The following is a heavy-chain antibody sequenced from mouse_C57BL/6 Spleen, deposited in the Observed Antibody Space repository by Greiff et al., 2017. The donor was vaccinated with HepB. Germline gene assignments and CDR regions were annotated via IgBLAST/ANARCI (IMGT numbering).Heavy chain of an antibody. CDR3: TTNGYYDY. CDR2: IDPENGDT. Sequence: VQLQHSGAELVRPGASVKLSCTASGFNIKDDYMHWVKQRPEQGLEWIGWIDPENGDTEYASKFQGKATITADTSSNTAYLQLSSLTSENTAVYYCTTNGYYDYWGQGTTLTVSS. V-gene: IGHV14-4*01. J-gene: IGHJ2*01. CDR1: GFNIKDDY. D-gene: IGHD2-3*01.